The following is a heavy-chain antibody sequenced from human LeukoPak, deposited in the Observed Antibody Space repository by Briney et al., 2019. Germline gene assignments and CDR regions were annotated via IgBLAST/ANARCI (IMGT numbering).Heavy chain of an antibody. CDR3: ARGRRGWVDY. J-gene: IGHJ4*02. CDR1: GGSISSYY. D-gene: IGHD6-19*01. V-gene: IGHV4-59*01. CDR2: IYYSGST. Sequence: PSETLSLTCTVSGGSISSYYWSWIRQPPGKGLEWIGYIYYSGSTNYNPSLKSRVTISVDTSKNQSSLKLSSVTAADTAVYYCARGRRGWVDYWGQGTLVTVSS.